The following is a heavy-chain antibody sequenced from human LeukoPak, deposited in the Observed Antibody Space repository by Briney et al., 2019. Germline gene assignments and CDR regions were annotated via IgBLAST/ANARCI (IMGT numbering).Heavy chain of an antibody. J-gene: IGHJ4*01. CDR2: IKQDGGEK. D-gene: IGHD6-13*01. CDR1: GFTFSSYS. V-gene: IGHV3-7*01. Sequence: GGSLILSCAVSGFTFSSYSMNWVRQAPGKGLEWVASIKQDGGEKSYVDSVKGRFTISRDNAKNSLYLQMSSLRAEDTAVYYCARDGTAAGLYFDLWGQGTLVTVSS. CDR3: ARDGTAAGLYFDL.